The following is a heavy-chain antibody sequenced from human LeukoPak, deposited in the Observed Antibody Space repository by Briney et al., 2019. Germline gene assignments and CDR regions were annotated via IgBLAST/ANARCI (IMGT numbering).Heavy chain of an antibody. J-gene: IGHJ4*02. D-gene: IGHD3-9*01. CDR1: GGAITRAGY. CDR3: AQADILTPFYLDY. CDR2: VNLQGGT. V-gene: IGHV4-4*02. Sequence: SETLSLTCDVSGGAITRAGYESRFRQPPGKGLEWIGEVNLQGGTNYNPSLLRRVAISVDTCANHVSLQMTSVTGACTAVYYCAQADILTPFYLDYWGQGTLVTVSS.